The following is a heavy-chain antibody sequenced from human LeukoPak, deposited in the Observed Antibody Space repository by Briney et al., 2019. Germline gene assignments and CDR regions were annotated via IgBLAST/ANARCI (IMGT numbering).Heavy chain of an antibody. CDR3: VNPGWYYDSSGYSYYYGMDV. J-gene: IGHJ6*02. Sequence: PGGSLRLSGSAYGFTFSRYGMHWVRQAPGKGLEYVSAIVSNGDSTYYADSVKGRFTIPRDNAKNTLYLQMSSLRPDDTAVYYCVNPGWYYDSSGYSYYYGMDVWGRGTTVTVSS. CDR1: GFTFSRYG. CDR2: IVSNGDST. V-gene: IGHV3-64D*09. D-gene: IGHD3-22*01.